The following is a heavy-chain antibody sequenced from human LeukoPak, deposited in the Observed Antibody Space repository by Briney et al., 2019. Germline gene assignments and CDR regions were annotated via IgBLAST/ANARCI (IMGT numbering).Heavy chain of an antibody. V-gene: IGHV1-46*01. Sequence: ASVKVSCKASGYTFTSYYMHWVRQAPGQGLEWMGIINPSGGSTSYAQKFQGGVTMTRDMSTSTVYMELSSLRSEDTAVYYCARDPSRYDILTGYYNVGGPFDYWGQGTLVTVSS. CDR3: ARDPSRYDILTGYYNVGGPFDY. D-gene: IGHD3-9*01. CDR2: INPSGGST. J-gene: IGHJ4*02. CDR1: GYTFTSYY.